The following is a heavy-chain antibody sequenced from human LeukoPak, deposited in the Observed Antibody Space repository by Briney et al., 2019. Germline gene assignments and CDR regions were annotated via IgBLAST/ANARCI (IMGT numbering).Heavy chain of an antibody. CDR3: AKVRNYDVLNPCDY. CDR2: ISGSGGST. CDR1: GCTFSSYA. D-gene: IGHD3-9*01. V-gene: IGHV3-23*01. Sequence: GGSLRLSCAASGCTFSSYAMSWVRQAPGKGLEWVSTISGSGGSTTYADSVKGRFTISRDNSNNTMSLQMNSLRAEDTAVYYCAKVRNYDVLNPCDYWGQGTLVTVSS. J-gene: IGHJ4*02.